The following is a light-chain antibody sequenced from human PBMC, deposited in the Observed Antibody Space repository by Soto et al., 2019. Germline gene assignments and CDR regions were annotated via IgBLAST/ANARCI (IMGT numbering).Light chain of an antibody. CDR2: DVS. CDR3: RSYAGSNNFDV. J-gene: IGLJ1*01. CDR1: SSEVGGYNY. Sequence: QSVLTQPPSPSGSPGQTVTLSCTGTSSEVGGYNYVSWYQQHPGKAPKLMISDVSKRPSGVPDRFSGSKSGNTASLTVSGLQAEDEADYYCRSYAGSNNFDVFGTGTKVTVL. V-gene: IGLV2-8*01.